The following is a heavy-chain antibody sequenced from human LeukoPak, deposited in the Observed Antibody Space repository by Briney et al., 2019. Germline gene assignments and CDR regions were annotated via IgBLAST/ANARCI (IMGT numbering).Heavy chain of an antibody. D-gene: IGHD6-13*01. V-gene: IGHV1-2*02. J-gene: IGHJ6*03. Sequence: RWASVKVSCKASGYTFTGYYMHWVRQAPGQGLEWMGWINPNSGGTNYAQKFQGRVTMTRDTSISTAYMELSRLRSDDTAVYYCARVGIAAAGINRYYYYMDVWGKGTTVTVSS. CDR1: GYTFTGYY. CDR3: ARVGIAAAGINRYYYYMDV. CDR2: INPNSGGT.